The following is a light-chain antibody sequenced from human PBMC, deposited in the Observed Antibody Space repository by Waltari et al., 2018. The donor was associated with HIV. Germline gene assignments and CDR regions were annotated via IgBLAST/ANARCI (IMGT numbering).Light chain of an antibody. Sequence: IVMTLSPDSLTASLGERATSHCTSSRTVFYSSDNQNYLAWYLQRPGQSPKVLIFWASTRAFGVSDRFRGSGSGTHFSLTLSSLQADDVGIYYCQQYYTVPPTFGGGTKVEI. CDR1: RTVFYSSDNQNY. CDR3: QQYYTVPPT. V-gene: IGKV4-1*01. J-gene: IGKJ4*01. CDR2: WAS.